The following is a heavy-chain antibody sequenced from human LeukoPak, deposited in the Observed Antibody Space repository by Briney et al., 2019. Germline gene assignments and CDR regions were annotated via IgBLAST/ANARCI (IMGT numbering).Heavy chain of an antibody. Sequence: PGGSLRLSCAASGFTFDNYAMYWVRQAPGKGLEWVSGINWNSNTIGYADSVKGRFTISRDNAKNSLYLQMNSLRAEDTALYYCAKDSAYSSSSGFDYWGQGTLVTVSS. D-gene: IGHD6-6*01. CDR1: GFTFDNYA. CDR2: INWNSNTI. J-gene: IGHJ4*02. CDR3: AKDSAYSSSSGFDY. V-gene: IGHV3-9*01.